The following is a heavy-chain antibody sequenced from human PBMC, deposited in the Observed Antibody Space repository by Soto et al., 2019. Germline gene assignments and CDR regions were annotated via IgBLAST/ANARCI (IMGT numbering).Heavy chain of an antibody. V-gene: IGHV3-49*03. CDR2: IRSKAYGGTT. CDR1: GFTFGDYG. CDR3: ARIYFGVGGMDV. Sequence: GGSLRLSCTASGFTFGDYGLSWFRQAPGKGLEWVSFIRSKAYGGTTEYAASVTGRFTVSRDDSTSIVYLQMNSLKTEDIAIYYCARIYFGVGGMDVWGQGTKVTVSS. D-gene: IGHD3-10*01. J-gene: IGHJ6*02.